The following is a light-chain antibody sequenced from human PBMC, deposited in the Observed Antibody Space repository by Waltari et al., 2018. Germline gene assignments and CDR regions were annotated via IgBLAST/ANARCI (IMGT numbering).Light chain of an antibody. Sequence: EIVLTQSPATLTLSPGERATLPCRASQSVSSYLVWYQQKPGQTPRLLIYGASYRATGIPARFSGSGSGTDFTLTISSLESEDFAVYYCHQRSNWPITFGQGTRLEIK. CDR2: GAS. J-gene: IGKJ5*01. V-gene: IGKV3-11*01. CDR3: HQRSNWPIT. CDR1: QSVSSY.